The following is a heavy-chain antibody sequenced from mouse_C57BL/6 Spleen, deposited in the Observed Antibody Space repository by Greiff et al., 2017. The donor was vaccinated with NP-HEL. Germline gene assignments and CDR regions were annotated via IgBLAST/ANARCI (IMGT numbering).Heavy chain of an antibody. CDR3: ARGDYYGRRGYDAMDY. V-gene: IGHV1-76*01. J-gene: IGHJ4*01. CDR2: IYPGSGNT. Sequence: QVQLQQSGAELVRPGASVKLSCKASGYTFTDYYINWVKQRPGQGLEWIARIYPGSGNTYYNEKFKGKATLTAEKSSSTAYMQLSSLTSEDSAVYFCARGDYYGRRGYDAMDYWGQGTSVTVSS. D-gene: IGHD1-1*01. CDR1: GYTFTDYY.